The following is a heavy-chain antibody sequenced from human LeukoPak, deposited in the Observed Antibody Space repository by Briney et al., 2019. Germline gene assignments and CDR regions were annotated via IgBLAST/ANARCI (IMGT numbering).Heavy chain of an antibody. J-gene: IGHJ5*02. V-gene: IGHV4-61*01. Sequence: SETLSLTCTVSGGSISSGSYYWSWIRQPPGKGLEWIGYIYYSGSTNYNPSLKSRVTISVDTSKNQFSLKLSSVTAADTAVYYCARVEGDGYNFRWFDPWGQGTLVTVSS. CDR3: ARVEGDGYNFRWFDP. CDR2: IYYSGST. CDR1: GGSISSGSYY. D-gene: IGHD5-24*01.